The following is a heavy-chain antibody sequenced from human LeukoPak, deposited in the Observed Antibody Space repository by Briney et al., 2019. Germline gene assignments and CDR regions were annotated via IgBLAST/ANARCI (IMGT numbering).Heavy chain of an antibody. Sequence: GGSLRLSCAASGFTFSNAWMSWVRQAPGKWLEWVGRIKSKTDGGTTDYAAPVKGRFTISRDDSKNTLYLQMNSLKTEDTAVYYCTTDPPPPLLWFGELFPDYWGQGTLVTVSS. CDR2: IKSKTDGGTT. CDR1: GFTFSNAW. J-gene: IGHJ4*02. CDR3: TTDPPPPLLWFGELFPDY. D-gene: IGHD3-10*01. V-gene: IGHV3-15*01.